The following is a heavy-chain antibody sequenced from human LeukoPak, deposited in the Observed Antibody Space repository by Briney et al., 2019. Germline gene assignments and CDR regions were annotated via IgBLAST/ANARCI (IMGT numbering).Heavy chain of an antibody. J-gene: IGHJ4*02. Sequence: SETLSLTCAVYGGSFSGYYWSWIRQPPGKGLEWIGEINHSGSTNYNPSLKSRVTISVDTSKNQFSLKLSSVTAADTAVYYCARHSSMTYDYWGQGTLVTVSS. CDR2: INHSGST. CDR3: ARHSSMTYDY. CDR1: GGSFSGYY. V-gene: IGHV4-34*01.